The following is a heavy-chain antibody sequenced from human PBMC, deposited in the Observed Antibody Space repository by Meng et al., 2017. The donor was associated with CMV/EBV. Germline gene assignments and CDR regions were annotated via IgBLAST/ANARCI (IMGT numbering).Heavy chain of an antibody. V-gene: IGHV3-72*01. Sequence: ASGFTCSDHYMNWVRQAPGKGLEWVGRTRNKANSYTTEYAASVKGRFTISRDDSKNSLYLQMNSLKTEDTAVYYCARGWEAPSWFDPWGQGTLVTVSS. CDR1: GFTCSDHY. J-gene: IGHJ5*02. CDR3: ARGWEAPSWFDP. D-gene: IGHD1-26*01. CDR2: TRNKANSYTT.